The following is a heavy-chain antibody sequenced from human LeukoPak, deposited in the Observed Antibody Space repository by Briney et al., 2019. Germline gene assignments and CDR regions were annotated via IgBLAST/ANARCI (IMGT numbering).Heavy chain of an antibody. J-gene: IGHJ6*02. V-gene: IGHV3-33*01. CDR3: ARDPRSLPAAWGRYYYYYGMDV. CDR2: IWYDGSNK. CDR1: GXTFSSYG. Sequence: GGSLRLSCAASGXTFSSYGMHWVRQAPGKGLEWVAVIWYDGSNKYYADSVKGRFTISRDNSKNTLYLQMNSLRAEDTAVYYCARDPRSLPAAWGRYYYYYGMDVWGQGTTVTVSS. D-gene: IGHD2-2*01.